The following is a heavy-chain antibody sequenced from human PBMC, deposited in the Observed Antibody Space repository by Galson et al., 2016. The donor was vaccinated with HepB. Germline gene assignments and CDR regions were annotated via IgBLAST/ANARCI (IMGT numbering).Heavy chain of an antibody. CDR1: GITFNTYN. Sequence: SLRLSCAASGITFNTYNMVWVRQAPGKGLEWVSYISTSSSPISYRDSVKGRFTISRDNTKNSLYLQLNSLRAEDTAVYYCAKPFLSSGLYYFDYWGRGTLVTVSS. CDR2: ISTSSSPI. D-gene: IGHD6-19*01. J-gene: IGHJ4*02. V-gene: IGHV3-21*01. CDR3: AKPFLSSGLYYFDY.